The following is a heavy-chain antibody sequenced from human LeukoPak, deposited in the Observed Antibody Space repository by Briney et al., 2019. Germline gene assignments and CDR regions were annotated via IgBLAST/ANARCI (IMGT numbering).Heavy chain of an antibody. V-gene: IGHV1-2*02. J-gene: IGHJ4*02. Sequence: ASVKVSCKASGYMFTSYYIHWVRQAPGQGPEWMGWINPNNGDTNYAQKFQGRVTMTRDTSISTAYMELSRLRSDDTAVYYCARGEMLGRYYGSGSYSYYFDYWGQGTLVTVSS. D-gene: IGHD3-10*01. CDR1: GYMFTSYY. CDR3: ARGEMLGRYYGSGSYSYYFDY. CDR2: INPNNGDT.